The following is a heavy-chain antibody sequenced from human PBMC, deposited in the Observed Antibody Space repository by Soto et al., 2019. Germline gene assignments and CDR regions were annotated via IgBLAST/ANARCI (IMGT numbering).Heavy chain of an antibody. CDR2: INSDGSST. D-gene: IGHD2-15*01. V-gene: IGHV3-74*01. Sequence: EVQLVESGGGLVQPGGSLRLSCAASGFTFSSYWMHWVRQAPGKGLVWVSRINSDGSSTSYADSVKGRFTISRDNAKNTLYLQMNSVRAEDTAVYYCARGHCSGGSCYDYFDSWGQGTLVTVSS. CDR1: GFTFSSYW. J-gene: IGHJ4*02. CDR3: ARGHCSGGSCYDYFDS.